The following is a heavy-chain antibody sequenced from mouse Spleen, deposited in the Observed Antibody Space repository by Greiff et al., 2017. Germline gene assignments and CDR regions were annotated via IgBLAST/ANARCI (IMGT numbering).Heavy chain of an antibody. CDR3: TREGAYYSHYWYFDV. Sequence: VKLQQSGAELVRPGASVTLSCKASGYTFTDYEMHWVKQTPVHGLEWIGAIDPETGGTAYNQKFKGKAILTADKSSSTAYMELRSLTSEDSAVYYCTREGAYYSHYWYFDVWGAGTTVTVSS. D-gene: IGHD2-12*01. CDR1: GYTFTDYE. J-gene: IGHJ1*01. V-gene: IGHV1-15*01. CDR2: IDPETGGT.